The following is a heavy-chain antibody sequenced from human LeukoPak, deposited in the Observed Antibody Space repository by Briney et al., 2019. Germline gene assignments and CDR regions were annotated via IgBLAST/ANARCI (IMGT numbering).Heavy chain of an antibody. CDR3: ARVGYDSSGYNRYDY. V-gene: IGHV4-39*07. D-gene: IGHD3-22*01. Sequence: SETLSLTCTVSGGSLSSSSYYWGWIRQPPGRGLEWIGTIYDSGSTYYNPSLKSRVTISVDTSKNQFSLKLSSVTAADTAVYYCARVGYDSSGYNRYDYWGQGTLVTVSS. J-gene: IGHJ4*02. CDR1: GGSLSSSSYY. CDR2: IYDSGST.